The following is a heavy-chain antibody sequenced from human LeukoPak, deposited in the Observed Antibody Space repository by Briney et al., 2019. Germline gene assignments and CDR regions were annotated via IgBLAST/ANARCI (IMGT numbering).Heavy chain of an antibody. V-gene: IGHV4-61*02. CDR3: ARGRVDGGILWCGELFPWYYMDV. J-gene: IGHJ6*03. D-gene: IGHD3-10*01. CDR1: DSSISSGSYY. CDR2: IYTSGST. Sequence: LTLTCTVPDSSISSGSYYWSWIRQPAGKGLEWIGRIYTSGSTNYNPSLKSRVTISVDTSKNQFSLKLSSVTAADTAVYYCARGRVDGGILWCGELFPWYYMDVWGKGTTVSVSS.